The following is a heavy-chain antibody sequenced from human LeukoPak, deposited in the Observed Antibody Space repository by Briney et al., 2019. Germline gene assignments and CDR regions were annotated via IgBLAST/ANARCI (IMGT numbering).Heavy chain of an antibody. Sequence: PSETLSLTCAVYGGSFSGYYWSLIRQPPGKGLEWIGEINHSGSTNYNPSLKSRATIPVDTSKNQFSLKLSSVTAADTAVYYCVRTGTTRDWDWFDPWGQGTLVTVSS. CDR3: VRTGTTRDWDWFDP. V-gene: IGHV4-34*01. CDR1: GGSFSGYY. D-gene: IGHD1-7*01. J-gene: IGHJ5*02. CDR2: INHSGST.